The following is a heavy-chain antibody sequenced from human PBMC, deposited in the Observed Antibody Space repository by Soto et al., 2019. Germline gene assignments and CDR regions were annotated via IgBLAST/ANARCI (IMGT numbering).Heavy chain of an antibody. CDR3: ARDPLAARFSVYGMDV. Sequence: PSQTLSLTCAISGDSVCSNSGAWNWIRQSPSRGLEWLGRTYYRSKWYNDYAVSVKSRITINPDTSKNQFSLQLNSVTPEDTAVYYCARDPLAARFSVYGMDVWGQGTTVTVSS. CDR2: TYYRSKWYN. V-gene: IGHV6-1*01. J-gene: IGHJ6*02. CDR1: GDSVCSNSGA. D-gene: IGHD6-6*01.